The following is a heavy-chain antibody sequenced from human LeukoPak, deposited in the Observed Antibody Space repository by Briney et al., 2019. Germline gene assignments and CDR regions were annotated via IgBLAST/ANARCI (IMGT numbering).Heavy chain of an antibody. Sequence: GSLRLSCAASGFTFSNYGMSWVRQAPGKGLEWVSAVANHGRSTYYIDSVKGRFTISRDDSKNTLYLQLNSLRAEDTAMYYCVKDAWGSGSYWCAYDVWGQGTMVTVSS. V-gene: IGHV3-23*01. CDR2: VANHGRST. CDR1: GFTFSNYG. D-gene: IGHD3-10*01. CDR3: VKDAWGSGSYWCAYDV. J-gene: IGHJ3*01.